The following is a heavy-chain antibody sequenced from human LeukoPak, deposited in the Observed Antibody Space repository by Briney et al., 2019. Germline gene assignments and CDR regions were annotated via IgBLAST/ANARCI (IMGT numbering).Heavy chain of an antibody. D-gene: IGHD1-1*01. J-gene: IGHJ4*02. CDR1: GFTVSSNS. V-gene: IGHV3-53*05. Sequence: GGSLRLSCTVSGFTVSSNSMSWVRQAPGKGLEWVSFIYSAGSTHYSDSVKGRFTISRDNSKNNVYLQMYSLRVEDTSIYYCVRDYNWGFDYWGQGTVVTVSS. CDR3: VRDYNWGFDY. CDR2: IYSAGST.